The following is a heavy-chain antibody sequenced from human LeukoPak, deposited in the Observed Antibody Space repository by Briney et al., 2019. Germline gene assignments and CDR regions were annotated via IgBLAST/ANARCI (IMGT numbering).Heavy chain of an antibody. CDR3: AKDINYDSSGYYYEW. V-gene: IGHV3-30*04. Sequence: GGSLRLSCAASGFTFRTYAMNWVRQAPGKGLEWVAVISDDGSNKYYAESVKGQFTISRDNSKNTLYLQMNSLRAEDTAVYYCAKDINYDSSGYYYEWWGQGTLVTVSS. D-gene: IGHD3-22*01. CDR2: ISDDGSNK. J-gene: IGHJ4*02. CDR1: GFTFRTYA.